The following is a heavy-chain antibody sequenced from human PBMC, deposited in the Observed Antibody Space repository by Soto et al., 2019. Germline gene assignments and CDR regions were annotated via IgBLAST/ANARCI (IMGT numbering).Heavy chain of an antibody. V-gene: IGHV1-46*01. J-gene: IGHJ6*02. CDR2: RNPSGGLT. Sequence: QVQLVQSGAEMKKPGASLKVSCKASGYLFTIYYMHWVRQAPGQGLEWMGVRNPSGGLTHYAQKFQGRLSLTGDTSTSTVYMELSGLRSDDTAIYYCARGGDDSRLEQALDVWGQGTTVIV. CDR1: GYLFTIYY. D-gene: IGHD3-16*01. CDR3: ARGGDDSRLEQALDV.